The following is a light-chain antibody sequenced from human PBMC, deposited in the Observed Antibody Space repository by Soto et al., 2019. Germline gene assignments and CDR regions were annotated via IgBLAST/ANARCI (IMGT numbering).Light chain of an antibody. CDR2: DAF. V-gene: IGKV3-20*01. Sequence: EIVLTQSPATLSLSPGERATLSCRASQTVPSNYLAWYQQRPGQAPRLLIYDAFTRASGTPDRFSGSGSGTDFMLTISRLEPEDFAVYYCHQFGGSTRAFGQGTKVDI. CDR3: HQFGGSTRA. J-gene: IGKJ1*01. CDR1: QTVPSNY.